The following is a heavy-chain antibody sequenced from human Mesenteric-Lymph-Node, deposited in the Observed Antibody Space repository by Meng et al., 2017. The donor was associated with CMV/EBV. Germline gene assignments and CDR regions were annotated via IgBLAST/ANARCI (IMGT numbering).Heavy chain of an antibody. CDR2: ISWDGGST. D-gene: IGHD3-9*01. J-gene: IGHJ6*02. V-gene: IGHV3-43D*03. Sequence: GESLKISCAASGFTFDDYAMHWVRQAPGKGLEWVSLISWDGGSTYYADSVKGRFTMSRDNSKNSLYLQMNSLRAEDTALYYCAKSIYDILTGYYHGDYYYGMDVWGQGTTVTVSS. CDR3: AKSIYDILTGYYHGDYYYGMDV. CDR1: GFTFDDYA.